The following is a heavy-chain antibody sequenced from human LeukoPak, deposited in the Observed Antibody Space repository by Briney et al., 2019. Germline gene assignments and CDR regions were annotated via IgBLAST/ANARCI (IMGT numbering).Heavy chain of an antibody. J-gene: IGHJ4*02. CDR3: ARGWIWDY. CDR1: GGSFSGYS. V-gene: IGHV4-34*01. Sequence: SETLSLTCAVYGGSFSGYSWTWIRQPPGKGLEWIGEINHSGSTNYNPSLKSRVTISVDTSKNQFSLKLSSVTAADTAVYYCARGWIWDYWGQGTLVTVSS. CDR2: INHSGST. D-gene: IGHD5-12*01.